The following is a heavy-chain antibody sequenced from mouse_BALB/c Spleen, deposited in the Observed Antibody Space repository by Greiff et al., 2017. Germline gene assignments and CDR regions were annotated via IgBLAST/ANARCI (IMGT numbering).Heavy chain of an antibody. Sequence: EVQLVESGGGLVQPGESLKLSCESNEYEFPSHDMSWVRKTQEKSLELVAAINSYGGSTYYPDTMERRFIISRDNTKKTLYLQMSSLRSEDTALYYCARQGVGDGYYGWYFDVWGAGTTVTVSS. CDR2: INSYGGST. CDR3: ARQGVGDGYYGWYFDV. D-gene: IGHD2-3*01. J-gene: IGHJ1*01. CDR1: EYEFPSHD. V-gene: IGHV5-2*01.